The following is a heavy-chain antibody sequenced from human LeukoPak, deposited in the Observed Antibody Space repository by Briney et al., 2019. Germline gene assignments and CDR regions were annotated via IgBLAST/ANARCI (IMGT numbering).Heavy chain of an antibody. CDR3: ARDRTTVTTGYYGMDV. J-gene: IGHJ6*02. Sequence: ASVKVSCKASGYTFTGYYMHWVRQAPGQGLEWMGWIHPNTGVTKYAQKFQGRVTLTRDTSIITAYMELNRARSDDTAMYYCARDRTTVTTGYYGMDVWGQGTTLTVSS. D-gene: IGHD4-17*01. V-gene: IGHV1-2*02. CDR1: GYTFTGYY. CDR2: IHPNTGVT.